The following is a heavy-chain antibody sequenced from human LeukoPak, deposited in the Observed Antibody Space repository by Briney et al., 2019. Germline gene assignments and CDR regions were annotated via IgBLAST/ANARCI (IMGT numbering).Heavy chain of an antibody. D-gene: IGHD6-13*01. Sequence: PGGSLRLSCAASGFTVSSNFMSWVRQAPGKGLEWVSVIYSGGTTFYADFVKGRFTISRDDSKNTLYLQMSSLKAEDTAVYYCAKAHSSMGAAGLFDYWGQGTLVTVSS. CDR1: GFTVSSNF. CDR3: AKAHSSMGAAGLFDY. V-gene: IGHV3-53*01. J-gene: IGHJ4*02. CDR2: IYSGGTT.